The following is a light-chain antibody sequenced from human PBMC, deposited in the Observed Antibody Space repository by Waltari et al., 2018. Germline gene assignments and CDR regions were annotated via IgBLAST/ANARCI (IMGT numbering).Light chain of an antibody. V-gene: IGKV3-20*01. CDR1: QSVSRY. J-gene: IGKJ1*01. Sequence: EIVLTQSPGTLSLSPGERATLSCRASQSVSRYLVWYQQKPGQAPRLLLYDASTRATGIPDRFSGSGSGTDFSLTISRLEPEYFAVYYCQKYGSLPATFGQGTKVEIK. CDR2: DAS. CDR3: QKYGSLPAT.